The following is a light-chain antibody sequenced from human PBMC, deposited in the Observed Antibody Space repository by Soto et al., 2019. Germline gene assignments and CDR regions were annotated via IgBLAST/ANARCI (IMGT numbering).Light chain of an antibody. Sequence: QSVLTQPHSASGTPGQRVTISCSGSNSNIGSNKVNWYQQLPGTAPKLLIYTSNQRPSGVPDRFSGSKSGTSASLAISGLQSEDEADYYCATWDDSLHGYVFGTGTKV. CDR2: TSN. CDR1: NSNIGSNK. V-gene: IGLV1-44*01. CDR3: ATWDDSLHGYV. J-gene: IGLJ1*01.